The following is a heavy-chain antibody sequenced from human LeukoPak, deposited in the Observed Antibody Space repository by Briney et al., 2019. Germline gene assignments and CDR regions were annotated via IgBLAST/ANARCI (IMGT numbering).Heavy chain of an antibody. CDR3: AREGYCSSTSCYSAFDI. Sequence: SVKVSCKASGGTFSSYAISWVRQAPGQGLEWMGGIIPIFGTANYAQKFQGRVTITADESTSTAYMELSSLRSEDTAVYYCAREGYCSSTSCYSAFDIWAKGQWSPSLQ. V-gene: IGHV1-69*13. D-gene: IGHD2-2*01. CDR2: IIPIFGTA. CDR1: GGTFSSYA. J-gene: IGHJ3*02.